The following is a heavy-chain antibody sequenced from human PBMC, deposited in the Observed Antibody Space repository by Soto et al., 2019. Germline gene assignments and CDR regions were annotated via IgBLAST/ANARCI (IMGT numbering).Heavy chain of an antibody. CDR3: ARETRPPTNDWYFDR. J-gene: IGHJ2*01. Sequence: QVQLQESGPGLVKPSETLSLTCTVSGGSISGGVHSWSWIRQPPGKGLECIGHIFDSGRTYYSPALKRRLTISVDTSRNRLSLRLSSVAAADTAVYYWARETRPPTNDWYFDRWGRGTLVTVSS. CDR2: IFDSGRT. D-gene: IGHD2-8*01. CDR1: GGSISGGVHS. V-gene: IGHV4-30-4*01.